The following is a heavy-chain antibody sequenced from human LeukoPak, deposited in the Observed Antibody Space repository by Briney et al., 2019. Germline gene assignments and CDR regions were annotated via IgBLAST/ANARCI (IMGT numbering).Heavy chain of an antibody. J-gene: IGHJ4*02. D-gene: IGHD3-3*01. CDR3: ARDFRGYYGIDC. CDR1: GFTFSSCQ. Sequence: GGSLRLSCAASGFTFSSCQMNWVRQAPGKGLEWVSYISGSGSTKYYADSVKGRFTISRDNAKDSLFLQMNSLRAEDTAVYYIARDFRGYYGIDCWGQGTLVTVSS. CDR2: ISGSGSTK. V-gene: IGHV3-48*03.